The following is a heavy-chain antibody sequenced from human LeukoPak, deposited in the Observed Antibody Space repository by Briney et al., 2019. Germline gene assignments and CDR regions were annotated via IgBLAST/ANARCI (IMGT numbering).Heavy chain of an antibody. CDR1: GGSIDSSSYY. J-gene: IGHJ5*01. CDR3: ARRVGFYGSGSLNYFDP. Sequence: SETLSLTCAVSGGSIDSSSYYWGWIRQPPRKGLEWIGSIFRTGSTYYSASLKSRVSISVDTSKNHIALKLSSVTASDTAVYFCARRVGFYGSGSLNYFDPWGQGILVSVS. D-gene: IGHD3-10*01. CDR2: IFRTGST. V-gene: IGHV4-39*02.